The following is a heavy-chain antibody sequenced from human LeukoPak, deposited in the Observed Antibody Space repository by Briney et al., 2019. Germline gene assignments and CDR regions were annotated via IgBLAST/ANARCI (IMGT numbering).Heavy chain of an antibody. J-gene: IGHJ4*02. CDR3: AKDLLRFLEWPQGMDV. CDR2: ISYDGSNK. D-gene: IGHD3-3*01. CDR1: GLTFSSYG. V-gene: IGHV3-30*18. Sequence: GGSLRLSCAASGLTFSSYGMHWVRQAPGKGLEWVAVISYDGSNKYYADSVKGRFTISRDNSKNTLYLQMNSQRAEDTAVYYCAKDLLRFLEWPQGMDVWGQGTLVTVAS.